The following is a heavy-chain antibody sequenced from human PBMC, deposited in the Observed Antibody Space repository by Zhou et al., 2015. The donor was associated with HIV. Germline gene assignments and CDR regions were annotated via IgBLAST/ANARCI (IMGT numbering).Heavy chain of an antibody. CDR3: ARDRGGATRPDWRYFDL. D-gene: IGHD6-6*01. J-gene: IGHJ2*01. CDR2: ITPMFDME. CDR1: GGTFSGSD. V-gene: IGHV1-69*04. Sequence: LVQSGTEVRKPGSSVNVSCKASGGTFSGSDISWVRQAPGQGLEWMGSITPMFDMETYAEKFRARLTITVDKSTSAAYMELNRLTSEDAAMYYCARDRGGATRPDWRYFDLWGRGTLVTVSS.